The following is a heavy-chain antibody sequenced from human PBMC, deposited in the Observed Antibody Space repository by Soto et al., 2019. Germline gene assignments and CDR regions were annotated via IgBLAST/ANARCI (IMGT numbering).Heavy chain of an antibody. V-gene: IGHV4-39*01. Sequence: YFLCWILLPTGKGLEWIGSIYYSGSTYYNPSLKSRVTISVDTSKNQFSLKLSSVTAADTAVYYCARLASIVGATPAFDIWGQGTMVT. CDR1: YF. J-gene: IGHJ3*02. CDR3: ARLASIVGATPAFDI. CDR2: IYYSGST. D-gene: IGHD1-26*01.